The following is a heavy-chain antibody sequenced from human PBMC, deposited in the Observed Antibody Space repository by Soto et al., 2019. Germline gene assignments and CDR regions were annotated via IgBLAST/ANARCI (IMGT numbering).Heavy chain of an antibody. D-gene: IGHD3-22*01. V-gene: IGHV1-18*01. CDR1: GYSFATSG. CDR2: ISAYNGNT. Sequence: QVKLLQSGTEVKQPGASMKVSCKASGYSFATSGISWVRQAPGQGLERMGWISAYNGNTNYDQKLQDRVTMTTDTSTSTAYLELRNLRSDDTAVYYCARAGQYYDSSGYANWGQGTLVTVSS. J-gene: IGHJ4*02. CDR3: ARAGQYYDSSGYAN.